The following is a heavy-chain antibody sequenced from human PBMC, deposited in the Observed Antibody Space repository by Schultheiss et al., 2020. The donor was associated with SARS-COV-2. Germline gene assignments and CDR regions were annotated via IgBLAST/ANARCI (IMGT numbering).Heavy chain of an antibody. V-gene: IGHV4-59*08. D-gene: IGHD6-6*01. CDR1: GGSFSGYY. CDR3: ARLKAARPRGFDI. J-gene: IGHJ3*02. Sequence: SETLSLTCAVYGGSFSGYYWSWIRQPPGKGLEWIGYIYYSGSTYYNPSLKSRVTISVDTSKNQFSLKLSSVTAADTAVYYCARLKAARPRGFDIWGQGTMVTVSS. CDR2: IYYSGST.